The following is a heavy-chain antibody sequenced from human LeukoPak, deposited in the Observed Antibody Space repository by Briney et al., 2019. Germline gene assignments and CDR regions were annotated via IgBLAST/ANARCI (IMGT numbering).Heavy chain of an antibody. J-gene: IGHJ4*02. D-gene: IGHD1-26*01. V-gene: IGHV3-30*03. CDR3: ARVRSGSLDY. Sequence: PGRSLRLSCAASGFTFSSYVMHWVRQAPGKGLEWVAGISYDGNNKYYAESVKGRFTISRDNSKNTLYLQMNSLRAEDTAVYYCARVRSGSLDYWGQGTLVTVSS. CDR1: GFTFSSYV. CDR2: ISYDGNNK.